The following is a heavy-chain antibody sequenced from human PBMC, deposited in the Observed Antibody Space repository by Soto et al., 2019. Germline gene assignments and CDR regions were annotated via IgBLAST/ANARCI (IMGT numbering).Heavy chain of an antibody. D-gene: IGHD2-2*01. J-gene: IGHJ5*02. CDR1: GFSFNNYA. Sequence: GGSLRLSCAASGFSFNNYAMNWVRQAPGKGLEWVSGISAGGENTYYADSVRGRFTISRDNSKDTLYLQITSLRAEDTAFYYCAKHAEYQLVSWFDPWGQGTLVTVSS. CDR2: ISAGGENT. V-gene: IGHV3-23*01. CDR3: AKHAEYQLVSWFDP.